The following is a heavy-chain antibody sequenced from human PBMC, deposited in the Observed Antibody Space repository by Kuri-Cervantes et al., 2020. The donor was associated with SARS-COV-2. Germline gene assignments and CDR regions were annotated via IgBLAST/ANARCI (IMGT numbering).Heavy chain of an antibody. J-gene: IGHJ5*02. Sequence: LSLTCETSGFTFNAYWMTWVRQAPGRGLEGVANIKQDGSEKWYVDSVKGRFTISRDNAKNSLYLQMNSLRAEDTAVYYCARERPHYSRPPHGGFDPWGQGTLVTVSS. V-gene: IGHV3-7*01. CDR1: GFTFNAYW. CDR3: ARERPHYSRPPHGGFDP. D-gene: IGHD6-13*01. CDR2: IKQDGSEK.